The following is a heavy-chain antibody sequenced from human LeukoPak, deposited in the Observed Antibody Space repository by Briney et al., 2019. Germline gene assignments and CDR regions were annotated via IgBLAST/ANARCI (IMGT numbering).Heavy chain of an antibody. V-gene: IGHV4-34*01. J-gene: IGHJ3*02. D-gene: IGHD6-13*01. CDR1: GGSFSGYY. CDR2: INHSGST. Sequence: SETLSLTCAGYGGSFSGYYWSWIRRPPGKGLEWIGEINHSGSTNYNPSLKSRVTISVDTSKNQFSLKLSSVTAADTAVYYCARAGGSRIYNSSWYAARAFDIWGQGTMVTVSS. CDR3: ARAGGSRIYNSSWYAARAFDI.